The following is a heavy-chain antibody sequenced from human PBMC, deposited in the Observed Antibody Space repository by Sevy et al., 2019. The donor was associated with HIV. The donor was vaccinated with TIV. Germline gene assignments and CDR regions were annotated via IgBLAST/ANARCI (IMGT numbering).Heavy chain of an antibody. CDR3: ARDLFSGSYYENY. CDR2: IEQDGSDK. CDR1: GFTLSNYW. Sequence: GGSLRLSCAASGFTLSNYWMSWVRQALGKGLEWVANIEQDGSDKYYVDSVKGRFTISRDNAKNSLYLQMNSLRAEDTAVYYCARDLFSGSYYENYWGQGTLVTVSS. D-gene: IGHD1-26*01. V-gene: IGHV3-7*01. J-gene: IGHJ4*02.